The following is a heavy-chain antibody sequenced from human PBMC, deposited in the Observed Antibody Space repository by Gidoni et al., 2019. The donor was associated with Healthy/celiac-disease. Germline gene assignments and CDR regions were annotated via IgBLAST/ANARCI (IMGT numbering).Heavy chain of an antibody. CDR2: IIPIFGTA. CDR1: GGTFSSYA. Sequence: QVQLVPSGAEAKRPGPSVTGSCKASGGTFSSYAISWVRQAPGQGVEWMGVIIPIFGTANYAQKFQGRVTITADESTSTAYMGLSSLRSEDTAVYYCARGVGSFDYWGQGTLVTVSS. D-gene: IGHD1-26*01. V-gene: IGHV1-69*01. J-gene: IGHJ4*02. CDR3: ARGVGSFDY.